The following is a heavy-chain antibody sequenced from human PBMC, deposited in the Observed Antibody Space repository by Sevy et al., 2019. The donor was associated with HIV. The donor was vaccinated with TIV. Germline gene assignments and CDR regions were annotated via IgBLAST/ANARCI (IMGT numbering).Heavy chain of an antibody. D-gene: IGHD3-22*01. CDR1: GFTFSSSE. V-gene: IGHV3-48*03. CDR2: INGDATII. Sequence: GGSLRLSCAASGFTFSSSEMNWVRQAPGKGLEWVSYINGDATIIYYADSVKDRFTISRDNAKNSLYLQMNSLRAEDEALYYCARVSAFGMIVSDWGQGTMVTVSS. J-gene: IGHJ3*01. CDR3: ARVSAFGMIVSD.